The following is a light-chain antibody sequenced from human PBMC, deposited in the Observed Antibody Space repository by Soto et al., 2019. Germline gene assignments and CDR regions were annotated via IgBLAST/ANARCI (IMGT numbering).Light chain of an antibody. CDR2: VNSDGSH. Sequence: QLVLTQSPSASASLGASVKLTCTLSSRHNTNAIAWHQQQPKKGPRFLMKVNSDGSHFKGDGIPDRFSGSSSGAERYLTISSLQSEGEADYYCQAWATGIHIFGGGTKLTVL. V-gene: IGLV4-69*01. CDR1: SRHNTNA. CDR3: QAWATGIHI. J-gene: IGLJ2*01.